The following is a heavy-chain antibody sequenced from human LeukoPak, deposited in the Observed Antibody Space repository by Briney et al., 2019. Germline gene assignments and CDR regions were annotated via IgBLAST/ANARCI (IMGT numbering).Heavy chain of an antibody. V-gene: IGHV3-48*01. CDR2: ISSSSSTI. Sequence: GGSLRLSCAASGFTFSSYSMNWVRQAPGKGLEWVSYISSSSSTIYYADSVKGRFTISRDNSKNTLYLQMNSLRAEDTAVYYCARMGATKFYYFDYWGQGTLVTVSS. CDR3: ARMGATKFYYFDY. J-gene: IGHJ4*02. D-gene: IGHD1-26*01. CDR1: GFTFSSYS.